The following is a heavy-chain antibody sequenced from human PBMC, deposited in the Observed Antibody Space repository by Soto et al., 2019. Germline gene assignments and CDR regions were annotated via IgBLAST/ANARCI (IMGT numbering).Heavy chain of an antibody. J-gene: IGHJ4*02. CDR1: GFSFRNFG. V-gene: IGHV3-30*18. CDR3: AKNFDSSGDLFYFDY. D-gene: IGHD3-22*01. Sequence: PGGSLRLSCAASGFSFRNFGMHWVRQAPGKGLEWVAVISYDGSEKDYADSVEGRLTISRDNSKYTVDLQMNSLRVEDTAVYYCAKNFDSSGDLFYFDYRSEGTLVTVSS. CDR2: ISYDGSEK.